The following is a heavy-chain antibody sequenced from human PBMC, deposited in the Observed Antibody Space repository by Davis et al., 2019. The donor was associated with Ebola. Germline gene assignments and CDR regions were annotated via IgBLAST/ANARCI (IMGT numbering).Heavy chain of an antibody. CDR1: GFTFSSYD. V-gene: IGHV3-13*01. Sequence: PGGSLRLSCAASGFTFSSYDMHWVRQATGKGLEWVSAIGTAGDTYYPGSVKGRFTISRENAKNSLYLQMNSLRAGDTAVYYCAREGYGSGSRGALDYWGQGTLVTVSS. CDR3: AREGYGSGSRGALDY. J-gene: IGHJ4*02. D-gene: IGHD3-10*01. CDR2: IGTAGDT.